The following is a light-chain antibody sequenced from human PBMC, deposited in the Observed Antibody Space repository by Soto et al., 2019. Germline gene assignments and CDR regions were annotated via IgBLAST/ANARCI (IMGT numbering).Light chain of an antibody. V-gene: IGLV2-14*01. CDR1: SSDVGGYNF. CDR3: SSYTSRNTLA. CDR2: EVT. Sequence: QSALTQPASVSGSPGQSITISCTGTSSDVGGYNFVSWYQQHPVKAPKLMIYEVTDRPSGVSNRFSGSKSGSTASLTISGLQAEDEADYYCSSYTSRNTLAFGGGTKLTVL. J-gene: IGLJ2*01.